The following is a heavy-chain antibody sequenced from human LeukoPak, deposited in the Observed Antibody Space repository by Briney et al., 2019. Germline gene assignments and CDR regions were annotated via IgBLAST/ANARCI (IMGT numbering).Heavy chain of an antibody. CDR1: GYTFTGYY. D-gene: IGHD2-2*02. V-gene: IGHV1-2*02. CDR2: INPNSGGT. J-gene: IGHJ5*02. CDR3: ARDADNGYTFLGWFDP. Sequence: ASVKVSCKASGYTFTGYYMHWVRQAPGQGLEWMGWINPNSGGTNYAQKFQGRVTMTRDTSISTAYMELSRLRSDDTAVYYCARDADNGYTFLGWFDPWGQGTLVSVSS.